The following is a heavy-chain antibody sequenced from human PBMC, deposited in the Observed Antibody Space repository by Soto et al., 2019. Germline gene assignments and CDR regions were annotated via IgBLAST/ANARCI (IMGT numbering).Heavy chain of an antibody. D-gene: IGHD2-15*01. Sequence: QVQLVQSGTEVKKPGSSVKVSCEASGADFSTYAFNWVRQAPGQGLEWMGSVIPIFGAANYAQNFQGRVTITADESATSAYLHLSSLRSEDTAIYYCATIVGSSTSSSAYWGQGTLVVVSS. CDR1: GADFSTYA. V-gene: IGHV1-69*18. J-gene: IGHJ4*02. CDR3: ATIVGSSTSSSAY. CDR2: VIPIFGAA.